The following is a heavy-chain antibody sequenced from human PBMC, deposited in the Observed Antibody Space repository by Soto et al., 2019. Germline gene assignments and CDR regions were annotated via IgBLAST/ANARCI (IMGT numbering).Heavy chain of an antibody. V-gene: IGHV5-10-1*01. J-gene: IGHJ4*02. CDR1: GYSFTSYW. CDR3: GRHGRIEAADFDY. Sequence: EVQLVQSGAEVKKPGESLRISCKGSGYSFTSYWITWVRQMPGKGLEWMGRIDPSDSYTNYSPSFQGHVTISVDKSIGTAYVQWRSLRASDTAIYYCGRHGRIEAADFDYWGQGTLVTVSS. CDR2: IDPSDSYT. D-gene: IGHD6-13*01.